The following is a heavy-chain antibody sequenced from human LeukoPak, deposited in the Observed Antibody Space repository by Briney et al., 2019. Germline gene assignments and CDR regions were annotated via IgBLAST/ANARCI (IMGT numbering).Heavy chain of an antibody. CDR1: GYTFTSYY. J-gene: IGHJ5*02. D-gene: IGHD3-10*01. CDR2: INPSGGST. V-gene: IGHV1-46*01. Sequence: ASVKVFCKASGYTFTSYYMHWVRQAPGQGLEWMGIINPSGGSTSYAQKFQGRVTMTRDTSTSTVYMELSSLRSEDTAVYYCAKDFSVGVTMIRGPFDPWGQGTLVTVSS. CDR3: AKDFSVGVTMIRGPFDP.